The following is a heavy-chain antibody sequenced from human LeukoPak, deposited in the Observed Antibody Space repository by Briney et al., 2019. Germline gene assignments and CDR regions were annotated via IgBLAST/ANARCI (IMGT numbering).Heavy chain of an antibody. CDR2: IDWDDDK. CDR3: ARSLRGVTYPPYYYYYMDV. CDR1: GFSLSTSGMC. D-gene: IGHD3-10*01. V-gene: IGHV2-70*11. Sequence: SGPTLVNPTQTLTLTCTFSGFSLSTSGMCVSWIRQPPGKALEWLARIDWDDDKYYSTSLKTRLTISKDTSKNQVVLTMTNMDPVDTATYYCARSLRGVTYPPYYYYYMDVWGKGTTVTVSS. J-gene: IGHJ6*03.